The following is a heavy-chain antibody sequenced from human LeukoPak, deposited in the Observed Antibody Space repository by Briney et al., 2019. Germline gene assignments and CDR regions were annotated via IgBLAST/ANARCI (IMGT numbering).Heavy chain of an antibody. V-gene: IGHV3-11*01. D-gene: IGHD3-10*01. J-gene: IGHJ4*02. CDR3: ARDLNPITMVRGVISPYFDY. Sequence: GGSLRLSCAASGFTFSDYYMSWIRQAPGKGLEWVSYISSSGSTIYYADSVKGRFTISRDNAKNSLYLQMNSLRAEGTAVYYCARDLNPITMVRGVISPYFDYWGQGTLVTVSS. CDR1: GFTFSDYY. CDR2: ISSSGSTI.